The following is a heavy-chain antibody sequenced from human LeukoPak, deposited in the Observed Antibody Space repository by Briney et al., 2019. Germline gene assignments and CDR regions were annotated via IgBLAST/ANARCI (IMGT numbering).Heavy chain of an antibody. CDR1: GYTFTGYY. CDR3: ARGVMITFGGVLFDY. Sequence: ASVKVSCKASGYTFTGYYMHWVRQAPGQGLEWMGWINPNSGGTNYAQKFQGRVTMTRDTSISTAYMELSRLRSDDTAVYYCARGVMITFGGVLFDYWGQGTLVTVSS. J-gene: IGHJ4*02. V-gene: IGHV1-2*02. D-gene: IGHD3-16*01. CDR2: INPNSGGT.